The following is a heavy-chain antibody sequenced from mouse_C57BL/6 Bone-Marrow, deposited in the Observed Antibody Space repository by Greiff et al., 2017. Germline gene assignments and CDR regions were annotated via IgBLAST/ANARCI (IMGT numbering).Heavy chain of an antibody. D-gene: IGHD2-1*01. CDR3: ARNLLWSYWYFDV. J-gene: IGHJ1*03. CDR2: INPNYGTT. CDR1: GYSFTDYN. V-gene: IGHV1-39*01. Sequence: LEESGPELVKPGASVKISCKASGYSFTDYNMNWVKQSNGKSLEWIGVINPNYGTTSYNQKFKGKATLTVDQSSSTAYMQLNSLTSEDSAVYSCARNLLWSYWYFDVWGTGTTVTVSS.